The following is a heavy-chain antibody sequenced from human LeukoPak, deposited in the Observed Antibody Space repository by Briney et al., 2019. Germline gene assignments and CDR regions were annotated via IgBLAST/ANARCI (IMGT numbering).Heavy chain of an antibody. D-gene: IGHD2-15*01. Sequence: ASVKVSCKASGYTFTGYYMHWVRQAPGQGLEWMGWINPNSGGTNYAQKFQGWVTMTRDTSISTAYMELSRLRSDDTAVYYCAGSYCSGGSCYPYYYYGMDVWGQGTTVTVSS. V-gene: IGHV1-2*04. CDR2: INPNSGGT. CDR3: AGSYCSGGSCYPYYYYGMDV. J-gene: IGHJ6*02. CDR1: GYTFTGYY.